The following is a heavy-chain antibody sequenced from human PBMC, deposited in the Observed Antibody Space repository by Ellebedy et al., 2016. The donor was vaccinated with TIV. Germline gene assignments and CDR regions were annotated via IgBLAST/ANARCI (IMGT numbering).Heavy chain of an antibody. V-gene: IGHV4-39*01. CDR3: ARREGAGILAWFDP. J-gene: IGHJ5*02. CDR2: IYYSGST. D-gene: IGHD1-26*01. CDR1: GGSISSSSYY. Sequence: MPSETLSLTCTVSGGSISSSSYYWGWIRQPPGKGLEWIGSIYYSGSTYYNPSLKSRVTISVDTSKNQFSLKLSSVTAADTAVYYCARREGAGILAWFDPWGQGTLVTVSS.